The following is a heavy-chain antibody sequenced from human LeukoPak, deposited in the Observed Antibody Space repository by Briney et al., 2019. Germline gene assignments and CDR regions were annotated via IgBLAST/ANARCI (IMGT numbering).Heavy chain of an antibody. J-gene: IGHJ4*02. D-gene: IGHD4-23*01. CDR3: ARASVVNKKGDY. CDR2: INPSGGST. CDR1: GYTFTAYY. V-gene: IGHV1-46*01. Sequence: ASAKVSCKASGYTFTAYYMHWVRQAPGQGLEWMGIINPSGGSTSYAQKFQGRVTMTRDTSTSTVYMELSSLRSEDTAVYYCARASVVNKKGDYWGQGTLVTVSS.